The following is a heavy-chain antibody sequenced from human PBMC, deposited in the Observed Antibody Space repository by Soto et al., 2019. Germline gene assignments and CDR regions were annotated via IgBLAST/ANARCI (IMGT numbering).Heavy chain of an antibody. D-gene: IGHD3-3*01. V-gene: IGHV2-5*01. Sequence: ITLKESGPTVLKTTQTLTLTCTFSGFSFRSSNVVVGWIRQPPGKPLGWLALIRWKYDKPYSPSLKSRRSITKDTAKSLVVLRMTDMGPVDTATYYCAHGILNWRGYCDYFDLWGQGSLVIVSS. CDR2: IRWKYDK. J-gene: IGHJ4*02. CDR1: GFSFRSSNVV. CDR3: AHGILNWRGYCDYFDL.